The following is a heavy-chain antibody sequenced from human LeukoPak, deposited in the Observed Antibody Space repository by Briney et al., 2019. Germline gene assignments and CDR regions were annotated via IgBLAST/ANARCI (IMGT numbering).Heavy chain of an antibody. CDR1: GFTFSNYG. J-gene: IGHJ4*02. V-gene: IGHV3-33*01. Sequence: GMSLRLSCAASGFTFSNYGMNWVRQAPGKGLEWVAIIWYDGGNKYFADSVMGRFTISKDNSKNTVYLQMNSLRIEDTAVYHCARAGIGNALDYWGQGTQVTVSS. CDR3: ARAGIGNALDY. D-gene: IGHD2-2*01. CDR2: IWYDGGNK.